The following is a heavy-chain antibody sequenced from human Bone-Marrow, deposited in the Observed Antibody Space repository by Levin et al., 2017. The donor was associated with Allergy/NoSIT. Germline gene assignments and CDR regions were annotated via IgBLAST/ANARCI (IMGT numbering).Heavy chain of an antibody. J-gene: IGHJ4*02. CDR1: GFTFSRYS. CDR3: ARPDCSGTSCYYYFDS. V-gene: IGHV3-48*02. CDR2: ISRSSSTI. D-gene: IGHD2-2*01. Sequence: GGSLRLSCAASGFTFSRYSMNWVRQAPGRGLEWVSYISRSSSTISYADSVKGRFTISRDNAKNSLYLQMNSLRDEDTAVYYCARPDCSGTSCYYYFDSWGQGTLVTVSS.